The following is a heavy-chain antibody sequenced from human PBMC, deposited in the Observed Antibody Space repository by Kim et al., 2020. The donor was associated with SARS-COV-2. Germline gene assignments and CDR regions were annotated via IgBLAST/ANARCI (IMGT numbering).Heavy chain of an antibody. CDR3: AKKIVGATTYYGMDV. Sequence: YEQKFEGRVTITADESTSTAYMELSSLRSEDTAGYYCAKKIVGATTYYGMDVWGQGTTVTVSS. D-gene: IGHD1-26*01. V-gene: IGHV1-69*01. J-gene: IGHJ6*02.